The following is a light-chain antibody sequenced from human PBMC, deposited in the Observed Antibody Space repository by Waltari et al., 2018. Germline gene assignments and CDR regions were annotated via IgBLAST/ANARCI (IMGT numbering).Light chain of an antibody. V-gene: IGKV3-20*01. CDR1: QSLQVPY. CDR3: QQYDTSPAT. Sequence: ELVLTQSPGTLSLSPGEKATLSCSASQSLQVPYVAWYQQKSGQAPRLLIYGALYRAADIPDRFSGSGSGTDFTLTITRLEPEDFAVYYCQQYDTSPATFGQGTKVEMK. J-gene: IGKJ2*01. CDR2: GAL.